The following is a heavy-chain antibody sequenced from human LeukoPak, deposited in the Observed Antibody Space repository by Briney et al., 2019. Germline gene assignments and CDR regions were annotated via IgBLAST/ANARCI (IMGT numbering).Heavy chain of an antibody. V-gene: IGHV1-2*02. D-gene: IGHD3-3*01. CDR3: ARGGSLVFGVLND. J-gene: IGHJ4*02. CDR2: INPNGGGT. CDR1: GYTFSNYY. Sequence: GASXXXXXKASGYTFSNYYLHWVRQAPGQGLQWMGWINPNGGGTNYAQKFQGRVTMTRDTSISTDYMELSRLRSDDTAMYYCARGGSLVFGVLNDWGQGTLVTVSS.